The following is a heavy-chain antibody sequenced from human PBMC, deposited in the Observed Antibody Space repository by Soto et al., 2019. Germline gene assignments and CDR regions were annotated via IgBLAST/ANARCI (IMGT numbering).Heavy chain of an antibody. D-gene: IGHD2-15*01. Sequence: GASVKVSCKASGFTFTSSAMQWVRQARGQRLEWIGWIVVGSGNTNYAQKFQERVTITRDMSTSTAYMELSSLRSEDTAVYYCARESRYCSGGSCYFLPGIDYWGQGTLVTVSS. CDR1: GFTFTSSA. CDR2: IVVGSGNT. J-gene: IGHJ4*02. CDR3: ARESRYCSGGSCYFLPGIDY. V-gene: IGHV1-58*02.